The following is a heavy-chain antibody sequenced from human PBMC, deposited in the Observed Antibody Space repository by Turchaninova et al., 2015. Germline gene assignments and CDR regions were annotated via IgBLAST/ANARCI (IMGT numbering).Heavy chain of an antibody. CDR2: IYYRGST. D-gene: IGHD2-15*01. J-gene: IGHJ6*03. Sequence: QLQLQDSGPGLVKPSETLSLTCTVPGGSISISSYDWGWIRQPPGKGLEWIGSIYYRGSTYYNPALKRRVTISVDTSKNQFSLKLSSVTAADTAVYYCARLRIGYCSGGSCSRYMDVWGKGTTVTVSS. CDR1: GGSISISSYD. CDR3: ARLRIGYCSGGSCSRYMDV. V-gene: IGHV4-39*01.